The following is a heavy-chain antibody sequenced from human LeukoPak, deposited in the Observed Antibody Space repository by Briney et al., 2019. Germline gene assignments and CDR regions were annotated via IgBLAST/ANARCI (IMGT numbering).Heavy chain of an antibody. CDR3: ARGRYFDWSNYYYYMDV. CDR1: GYTFTGYY. V-gene: IGHV1-2*02. J-gene: IGHJ6*03. D-gene: IGHD3-9*01. CDR2: INPNSGGT. Sequence: ASVKVSCKASGYTFTGYYTHWVRQAPGQGLEWMGWINPNSGGTNYAQKFQGRVTMTRDTSISTAYMELSRLRSDDTAVYYCARGRYFDWSNYYYYMDVWGKGTTVTVSS.